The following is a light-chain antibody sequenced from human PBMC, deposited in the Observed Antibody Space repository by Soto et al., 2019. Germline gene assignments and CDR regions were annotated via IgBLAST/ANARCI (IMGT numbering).Light chain of an antibody. J-gene: IGKJ4*01. CDR1: QSLLYSSGYNY. CDR3: IQSLQTPLT. CDR2: LGS. V-gene: IGKV2-28*01. Sequence: DIVLTQSPLSLPVTPGEPASISCRSSQSLLYSSGYNYLDWYLQKPGQSPQLLIYLGSNRASGVPDRFSGSGSGTDFTLKISRVEAEDVGVYYCIQSLQTPLTFGGGTKVEIK.